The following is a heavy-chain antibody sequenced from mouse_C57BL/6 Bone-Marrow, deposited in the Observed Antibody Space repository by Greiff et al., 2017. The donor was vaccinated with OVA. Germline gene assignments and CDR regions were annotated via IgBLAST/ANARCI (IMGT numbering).Heavy chain of an antibody. CDR2: IHPNSGST. CDR3: ASPLTGTNYAMDD. J-gene: IGHJ4*01. CDR1: GYTFTSYW. Sequence: VQLQQPGAELVKPGASVKLSCKASGYTFTSYWMHWVKQRPGQGLEWIGMIHPNSGSTNYNEKFKSKATLTVDKSSSTAYMQLSSLTSEDSAVYYCASPLTGTNYAMDDWGQGTSVTVSS. V-gene: IGHV1-64*01. D-gene: IGHD4-1*01.